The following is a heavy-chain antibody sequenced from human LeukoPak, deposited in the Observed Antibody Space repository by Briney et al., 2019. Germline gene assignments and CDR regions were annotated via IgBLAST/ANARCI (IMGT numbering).Heavy chain of an antibody. D-gene: IGHD6-13*01. CDR2: IWHDGNYK. J-gene: IGHJ4*02. CDR3: ARANSSSWHYFDD. Sequence: GGSLRLSCVASGLTFSNYNMHWVRQAPGKGLEWVAVIWHDGNYKYYADSVTGRFTISRDNSKNTVYLHMNSLRAEDTAVFYCARANSSSWHYFDDWGQGTLVTVSS. CDR1: GLTFSNYN. V-gene: IGHV3-30*19.